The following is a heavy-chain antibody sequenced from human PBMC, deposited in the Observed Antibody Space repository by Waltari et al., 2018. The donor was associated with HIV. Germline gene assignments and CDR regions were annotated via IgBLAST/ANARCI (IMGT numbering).Heavy chain of an antibody. Sequence: QVQLVESGGGVVQPGRSLRLSCAASGFTFSTYGMPWVRQAPGKGLGGVAVIWYDGSNKYYADSVKGRFTISRDNSKNTLYLQMNSLRAEDTAVYYCAREDIVVVPAAKSDYYYGMDVWGQGTTVTVSS. CDR2: IWYDGSNK. V-gene: IGHV3-33*01. D-gene: IGHD2-2*01. CDR1: GFTFSTYG. J-gene: IGHJ6*02. CDR3: AREDIVVVPAAKSDYYYGMDV.